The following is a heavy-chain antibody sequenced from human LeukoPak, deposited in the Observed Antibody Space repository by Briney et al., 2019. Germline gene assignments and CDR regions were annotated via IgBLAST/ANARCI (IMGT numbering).Heavy chain of an antibody. V-gene: IGHV1-3*01. CDR2: INAGNGNT. CDR3: ARAPFPYGDYEWYYFDY. D-gene: IGHD4-17*01. CDR1: GYTFTSYA. Sequence: ASVKVSCKASGYTFTSYAMHWVRQAPGQRLEWMGWINAGNGNTKYSQKFQGRVTITRDTSASTAYMELSSLRSEDTAVYYCARAPFPYGDYEWYYFDYWGQGTLVTVSS. J-gene: IGHJ4*02.